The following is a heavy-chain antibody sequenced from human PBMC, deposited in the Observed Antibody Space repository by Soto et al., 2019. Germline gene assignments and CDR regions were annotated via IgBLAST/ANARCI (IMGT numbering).Heavy chain of an antibody. CDR1: GYSFTSYW. V-gene: IGHV5-51*01. CDR3: ARHWPLAGTTDTPFYYYYYYMDV. Sequence: GESLKISCKGSGYSFTSYWIGWVRQMPGKGLEWMGIIYPGDSDTRYSPSFQGQVTISADKSISTAYLQWSSLKASDTAMYYCARHWPLAGTTDTPFYYYYYYMDVWGKGTTVTVSS. J-gene: IGHJ6*03. D-gene: IGHD1-7*01. CDR2: IYPGDSDT.